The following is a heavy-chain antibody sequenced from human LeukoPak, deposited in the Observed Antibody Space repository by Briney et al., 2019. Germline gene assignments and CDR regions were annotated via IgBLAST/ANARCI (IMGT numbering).Heavy chain of an antibody. CDR1: GFTFSSYG. V-gene: IGHV3-33*01. D-gene: IGHD3-22*01. Sequence: PGRSLRLSCAASGFTFSSYGMHWVRQAPGKGLEWVAVIWYDGSNKYYADSVKGRFTISRDNSKNTLYLQMNSLRAEDTAVYYCAREGGDSSGYYYVPDYFDYWGQGTLVTVSS. CDR3: AREGGDSSGYYYVPDYFDY. J-gene: IGHJ4*02. CDR2: IWYDGSNK.